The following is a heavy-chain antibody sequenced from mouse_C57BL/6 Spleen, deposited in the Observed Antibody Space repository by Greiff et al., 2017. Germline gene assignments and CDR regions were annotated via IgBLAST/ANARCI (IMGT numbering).Heavy chain of an antibody. CDR3: AKEGLLRSPWYFDV. CDR1: GFSLTSYG. CDR2: IWSGGST. D-gene: IGHD1-1*01. V-gene: IGHV2-4*01. Sequence: VKLQESGPGLVQPSQSLSITCTVSGFSLTSYGVHWVRQPPGKGLEWLGVIWSGGSTDYNAAFISRLSISKDNSKSQVFFKMNSLQADDTAIYYCAKEGLLRSPWYFDVWGTGTTVTVSS. J-gene: IGHJ1*03.